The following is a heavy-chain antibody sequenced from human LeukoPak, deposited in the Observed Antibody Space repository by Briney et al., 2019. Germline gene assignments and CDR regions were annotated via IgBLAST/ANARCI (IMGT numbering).Heavy chain of an antibody. J-gene: IGHJ5*02. D-gene: IGHD6-19*01. CDR3: AREVENSSGFNWFDP. V-gene: IGHV3-33*01. CDR1: GFTFSIYV. CDR2: IWYDGSNK. Sequence: GRSLRLSCAASGFTFSIYVMHWARHAPRKWLERGAVIWYDGSNKYYADSVKGRFTISTDNSKNTLYLQMNSLRAEDTAVYYCAREVENSSGFNWFDPWGQGTLVTVSS.